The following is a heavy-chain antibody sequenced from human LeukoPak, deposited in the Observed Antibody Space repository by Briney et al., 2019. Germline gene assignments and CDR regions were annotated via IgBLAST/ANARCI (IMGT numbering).Heavy chain of an antibody. CDR2: FDPEDGET. CDR3: GTGTIVVVPAAIGDFDY. J-gene: IGHJ4*02. V-gene: IGHV1-24*01. D-gene: IGHD2-2*01. Sequence: GASVKVSCKVSGYTLTELSMHWVRQAPGKGLEWMGGFDPEDGETIYAQKFQGRVTMTEDTSTDTAYMELSSLRSGDTAVYYCGTGTIVVVPAAIGDFDYWGQGTLVTVSS. CDR1: GYTLTELS.